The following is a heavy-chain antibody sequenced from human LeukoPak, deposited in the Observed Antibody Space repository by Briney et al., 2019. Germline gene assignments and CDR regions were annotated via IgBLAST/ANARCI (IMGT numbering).Heavy chain of an antibody. CDR3: ARRGSYSPDY. D-gene: IGHD1-26*01. J-gene: IGHJ4*02. Sequence: SQTLSLTCTVSGGSISSGGYYWSWIRQPPGKGLEWIGYIYHSGSTYYNPSLKSRVTISVDRSKNQFSLKLSSVTAADTAVYYCARRGSYSPDYWGQGTLVTVSS. CDR2: IYHSGST. CDR1: GGSISSGGYY. V-gene: IGHV4-30-2*01.